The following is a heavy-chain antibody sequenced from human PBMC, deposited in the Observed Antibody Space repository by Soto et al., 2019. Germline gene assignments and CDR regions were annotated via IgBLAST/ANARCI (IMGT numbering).Heavy chain of an antibody. CDR3: AKNQGVELVPLATVDWFDP. CDR2: ISGSGGST. CDR1: GFTFSSYA. D-gene: IGHD1-26*01. V-gene: IGHV3-23*01. Sequence: GGSLRLSCAASGFTFSSYAMSWVRQAPGKGLEWVSAISGSGGSTYYADSVKGRFTISRDNSKSTVYLELNNLSAEDTAVYHCAKNQGVELVPLATVDWFDPWGQGSVVTVSS. J-gene: IGHJ5*02.